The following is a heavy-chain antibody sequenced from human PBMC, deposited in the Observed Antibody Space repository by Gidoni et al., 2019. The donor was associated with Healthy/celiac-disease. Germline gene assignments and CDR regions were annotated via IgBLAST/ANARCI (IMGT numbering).Heavy chain of an antibody. Sequence: EVQLVESGGGLVKPGGSLRLSCAASGFTLSSYSLHWVRQAPGKGLGWVSSISSSSSYIYYADSVKGRFTIARDNAKNSLYLQMNSLRAEDTAVYYCARDSIHSETYYDILTGYSDYWGQGTLVTVSS. V-gene: IGHV3-21*01. CDR1: GFTLSSYS. CDR3: ARDSIHSETYYDILTGYSDY. J-gene: IGHJ4*02. D-gene: IGHD3-9*01. CDR2: ISSSSSYI.